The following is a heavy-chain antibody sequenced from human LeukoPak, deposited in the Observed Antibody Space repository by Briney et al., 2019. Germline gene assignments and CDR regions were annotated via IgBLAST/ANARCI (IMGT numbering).Heavy chain of an antibody. V-gene: IGHV3-30-3*01. Sequence: GRSLRLSCAASGFTFSSYAMHWVRQAPGKGLEWVAVISYDGSNKSYADSVKGRFTISRDNSKNTLYLNMDSLRAEDTAVYYCAREGPGGSSSVTLFDYWGQGTLVTVSP. J-gene: IGHJ4*02. CDR1: GFTFSSYA. D-gene: IGHD6-6*01. CDR2: ISYDGSNK. CDR3: AREGPGGSSSVTLFDY.